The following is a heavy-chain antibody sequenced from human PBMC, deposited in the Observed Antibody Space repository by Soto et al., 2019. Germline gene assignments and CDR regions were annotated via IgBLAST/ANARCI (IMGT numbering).Heavy chain of an antibody. D-gene: IGHD2-2*01. J-gene: IGHJ5*02. Sequence: TLALCCSDSVGPISFGVYPWSRTRQHQGKGLEWIGYISYSGSTYYNPSRESRLTISVDTFKNLFSLQLRFVTAADTALYHCARYRKTAGWFEPWGQGTMVTVSS. CDR3: ARYRKTAGWFEP. CDR1: VGPISFGVYP. V-gene: IGHV4-31*03. CDR2: ISYSGST.